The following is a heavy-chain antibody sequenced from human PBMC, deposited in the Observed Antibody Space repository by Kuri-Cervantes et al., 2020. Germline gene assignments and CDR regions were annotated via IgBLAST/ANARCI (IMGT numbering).Heavy chain of an antibody. J-gene: IGHJ3*02. CDR2: IYYSGST. D-gene: IGHD2-15*01. CDR3: ARPDRDCSGGSCSDAFDI. V-gene: IGHV4-59*01. CDR1: GGSISSYY. Sequence: SETLSLTCTVSGGSISSYYWSWIRQPPGKGLEWIGYIYYSGSTNYNPSLKSRVTISVDTSKNQFSLKLSSVTAADTAVYYCARPDRDCSGGSCSDAFDIWGQGTMVTVSS.